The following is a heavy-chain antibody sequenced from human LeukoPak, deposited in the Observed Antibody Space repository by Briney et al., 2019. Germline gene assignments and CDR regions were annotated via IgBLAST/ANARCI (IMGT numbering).Heavy chain of an antibody. J-gene: IGHJ4*02. CDR3: AKRRVYDSNLSGDDC. D-gene: IGHD3-22*01. CDR1: GLTFSTYA. Sequence: PGGSLRLSCAASGLTFSTYAMSRVRQAPGKGLEWVSTISSSVSTFYADSVKGRFIISRDNSKNTLYLQMNGLRAEDTAVYYCAKRRVYDSNLSGDDCWGQGTLVTVSS. V-gene: IGHV3-23*01. CDR2: ISSSVST.